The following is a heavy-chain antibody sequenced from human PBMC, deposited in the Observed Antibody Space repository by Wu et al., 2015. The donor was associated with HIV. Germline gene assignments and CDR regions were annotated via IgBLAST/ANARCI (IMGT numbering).Heavy chain of an antibody. CDR1: GYTFTNYG. CDR3: ARDPYDSSAYSGFAYAFDI. CDR2: ISAYNGNT. V-gene: IGHV1-18*01. Sequence: QVQLVQSGSDVKKPGASVKVSCKASGYTFTNYGISWVRQAPGQGLEWMGWISAYNGNTNYAQRLQGRVTMTTDTSTSTAYMELRSLRSDDTAVYYCARDPYDSSAYSGFAYAFDIWGQGTMVTVSS. D-gene: IGHD3-22*01. J-gene: IGHJ3*02.